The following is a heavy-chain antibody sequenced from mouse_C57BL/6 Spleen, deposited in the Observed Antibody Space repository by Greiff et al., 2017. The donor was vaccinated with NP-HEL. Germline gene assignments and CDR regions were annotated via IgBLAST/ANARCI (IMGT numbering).Heavy chain of an antibody. CDR1: GYAFSSSW. CDR3: ARENLDY. CDR2: IYPGDGDT. V-gene: IGHV1-82*01. J-gene: IGHJ4*01. Sequence: QVQLKESGPELVKPGASVKISCKASGYAFSSSWMNWVKQRPGKGLEWIGRIYPGDGDTNYNGKFKGKATLTADKSSSTAYMRLSSLTSEDSAVCFCARENLDYWGQGTSVTVSS.